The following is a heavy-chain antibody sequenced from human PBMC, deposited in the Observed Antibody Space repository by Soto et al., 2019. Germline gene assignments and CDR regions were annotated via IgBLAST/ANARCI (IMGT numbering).Heavy chain of an antibody. J-gene: IGHJ6*03. D-gene: IGHD2-2*01. CDR1: GFTFSSHA. V-gene: IGHV3-23*01. CDR2: ISGSGGST. CDR3: AKDRRGGEYQLPTYYYYMDV. Sequence: GRSLRLSCAASGFTFSSHAISRVRQAPGKGLEWVSAISGSGGSTYYADSVKGRFTISRDNSKNTLYLQMNSLRAEDTAVYYCAKDRRGGEYQLPTYYYYMDVWGKGTTVTVSS.